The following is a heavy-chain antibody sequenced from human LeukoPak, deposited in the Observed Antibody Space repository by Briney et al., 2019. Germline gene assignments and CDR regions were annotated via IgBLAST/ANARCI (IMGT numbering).Heavy chain of an antibody. V-gene: IGHV3-30-3*01. CDR1: GFTFSSSA. Sequence: GGSLGVSCAASGFTFSSSAMHWVRQPPGKGLEWVAVLSSEGTNEYYADSVKGRFTISRDTSKNTLYLQMNSLRPEDTAVYYCARQYFDSLVYWGEGTLVTVSS. CDR2: LSSEGTNE. D-gene: IGHD3-9*01. CDR3: ARQYFDSLVY. J-gene: IGHJ4*02.